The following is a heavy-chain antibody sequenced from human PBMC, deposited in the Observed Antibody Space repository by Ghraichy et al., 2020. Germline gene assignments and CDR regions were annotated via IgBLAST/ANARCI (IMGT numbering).Heavy chain of an antibody. CDR2: ITSSSRTK. Sequence: GGSLRLSCAGSGFTFSSFSMNWVRQSPGKGLEWVSYITSSSRTKSYADSVKGRFTISRDNAQNSLYLQMNSLRGEDTAVYYCAIGSTRVRFYYYDGLDVWRQGTTGTVSS. J-gene: IGHJ6*01. CDR3: AIGSTRVRFYYYDGLDV. V-gene: IGHV3-48*01. CDR1: GFTFSSFS. D-gene: IGHD5/OR15-5a*01.